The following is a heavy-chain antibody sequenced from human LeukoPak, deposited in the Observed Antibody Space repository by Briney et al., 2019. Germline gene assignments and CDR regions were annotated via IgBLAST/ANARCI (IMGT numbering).Heavy chain of an antibody. D-gene: IGHD2-2*01. Sequence: PGGSLRLSCAASGFTFSGYWMNWVRQAPGKRLEWVANIKQDGSDIYYVDSVKGRFTISRDNAKNSLYLQMNSLRPEDTAVYYCARDLKTAMDYFDYWGQGALVTVSS. CDR3: ARDLKTAMDYFDY. V-gene: IGHV3-7*01. J-gene: IGHJ4*02. CDR1: GFTFSGYW. CDR2: IKQDGSDI.